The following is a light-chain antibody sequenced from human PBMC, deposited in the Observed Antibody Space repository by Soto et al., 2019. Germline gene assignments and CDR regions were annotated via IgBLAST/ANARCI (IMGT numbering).Light chain of an antibody. CDR1: QSVSSN. CDR2: GAS. V-gene: IGKV3-15*01. J-gene: IGKJ5*01. Sequence: EIVMTQSPATLSVSPGERATLSCRASQSVSSNVAWYQQKTGQAPRLLIYGASTRATGIPARFSGSGSGTEFTLTISSLQSEDFAVYYCQQYNNWLSITFGQGTRLEIK. CDR3: QQYNNWLSIT.